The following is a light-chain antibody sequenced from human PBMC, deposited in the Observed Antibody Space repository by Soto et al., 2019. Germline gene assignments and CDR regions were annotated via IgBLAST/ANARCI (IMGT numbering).Light chain of an antibody. Sequence: EIVLTQSPGTLSLSPGERATLSCRASQTVSSSLAWYQQKPGQAPRLLIYGASNRATGIPDRFSGSGSGTDFTLTISRLDPEDFAVYYCQQYNSPLTFGGGTKVDI. J-gene: IGKJ4*01. CDR1: QTVSSS. CDR3: QQYNSPLT. CDR2: GAS. V-gene: IGKV3-20*01.